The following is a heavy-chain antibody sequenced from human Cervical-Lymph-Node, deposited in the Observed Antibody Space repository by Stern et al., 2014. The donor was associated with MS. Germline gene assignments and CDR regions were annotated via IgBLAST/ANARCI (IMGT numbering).Heavy chain of an antibody. CDR2: IYTGGST. CDR1: CGPISSGTYY. J-gene: IGHJ4*02. D-gene: IGHD2-15*01. V-gene: IGHV4-61*02. Sequence: QVQLQQSGPGLVKPSQTLSLTCTVSCGPISSGTYYWSWIRQPAGKGLEWIGLIYTGGSTHYTSSLKSRVTISVDMSKTQWSLRLPHVTAADTAVYYCARGRNGFGYDSWGQGTLATVSP. CDR3: ARGRNGFGYDS.